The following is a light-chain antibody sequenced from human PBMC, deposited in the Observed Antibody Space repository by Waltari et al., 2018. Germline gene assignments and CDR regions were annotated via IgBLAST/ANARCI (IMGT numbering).Light chain of an antibody. J-gene: IGLJ3*02. V-gene: IGLV2-14*03. CDR3: NSYAGSSSWV. Sequence: QSALTQPASVSGSPGQSITISCTGTSSDVGFYNYVSWYQHHPGKAPKLMIYDVSGRPSGVSTRFSGSKSGNTASLTISGLQAEDEADYYCNSYAGSSSWVFGGGTKLTVL. CDR1: SSDVGFYNY. CDR2: DVS.